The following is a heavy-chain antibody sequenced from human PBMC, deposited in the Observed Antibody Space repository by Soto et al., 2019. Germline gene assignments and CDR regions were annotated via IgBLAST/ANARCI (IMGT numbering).Heavy chain of an antibody. J-gene: IGHJ6*02. Sequence: GGSLRLSCAASGFTFNIYALHWVRHAPGKGLEWVAVISFDGTKKYYSDSVKGRFTISRDNLKNTLYLQMNNLRVEDAALYFCAMEDDYRYRYINYGLEVLVQWTTVTVCS. CDR3: AMEDDYRYRYINYGLEV. CDR2: ISFDGTKK. D-gene: IGHD5-18*01. V-gene: IGHV3-30-3*01. CDR1: GFTFNIYA.